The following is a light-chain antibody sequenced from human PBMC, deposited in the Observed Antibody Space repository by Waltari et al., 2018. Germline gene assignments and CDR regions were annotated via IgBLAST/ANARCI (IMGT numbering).Light chain of an antibody. J-gene: IGLJ2*01. CDR3: QSYDSSLSVV. CDR2: GNS. V-gene: IGLV1-40*01. Sequence: QSVLTQPPSVSGAPGQRVTISCPGSSSNIGSGHDVHWYQQLPGTAPKLLIYGNSHRPSGVPDRFSGSKSGTSASLAITGLQAEDEADYYCQSYDSSLSVVFGGGTKLTVL. CDR1: SSNIGSGHD.